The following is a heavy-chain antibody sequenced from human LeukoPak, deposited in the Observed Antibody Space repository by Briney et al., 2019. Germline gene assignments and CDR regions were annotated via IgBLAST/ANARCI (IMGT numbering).Heavy chain of an antibody. CDR1: GFIFSNYA. CDR3: ARGGITIFGNYYYMDV. V-gene: IGHV3-69-1*01. J-gene: IGHJ6*03. D-gene: IGHD3-3*01. CDR2: IISGSAI. Sequence: RGSLRLSCAATGFIFSNYAMNWVRQAPGKGLEWVSIISGSAIYYADSVRGRFTISRDNAKNSLYLQMNSLRPEDTAVYYCARGGITIFGNYYYMDVWGKGTTVTVSS.